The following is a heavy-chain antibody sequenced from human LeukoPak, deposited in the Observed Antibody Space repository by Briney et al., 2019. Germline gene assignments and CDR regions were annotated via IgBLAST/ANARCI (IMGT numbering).Heavy chain of an antibody. D-gene: IGHD3-10*01. CDR2: IRYDGSNK. J-gene: IGHJ4*02. CDR1: GFTFSSYG. CDR3: AKGRSVVRGRGPPFDY. V-gene: IGHV3-30*02. Sequence: PGGSLRLSCAASGFTFSSYGMHWVRQAPGKGLEWVAFIRYDGSNKYYADSVKGRFTISRDNSKNTLYLQMNSLRAEDTAVYYCAKGRSVVRGRGPPFDYWGQGIQVIVSS.